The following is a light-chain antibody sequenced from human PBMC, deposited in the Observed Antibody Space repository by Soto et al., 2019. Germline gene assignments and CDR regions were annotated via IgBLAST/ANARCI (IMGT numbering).Light chain of an antibody. Sequence: DIQMTQSPSSLSASVGDRVTITCQASQDISNYLNWYQQKPGKAPKLLIYDASNLEKGVPSRFSGSGSGTDSTFTISSLQPEDIATNYCQQYDNLPSITFGQGTRLEIK. CDR2: DAS. CDR1: QDISNY. J-gene: IGKJ5*01. V-gene: IGKV1-33*01. CDR3: QQYDNLPSIT.